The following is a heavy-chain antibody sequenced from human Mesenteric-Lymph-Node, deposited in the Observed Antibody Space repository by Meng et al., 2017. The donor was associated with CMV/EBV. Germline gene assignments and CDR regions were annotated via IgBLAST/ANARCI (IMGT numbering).Heavy chain of an antibody. J-gene: IGHJ4*02. CDR1: GGSFSGYY. CDR2: INHSGST. Sequence: WGGGLLKPSGTLSLPCAVYGGSFSGYYWSWIRQPPGKGLEWIGEINHSGSTNYNPSLKSRVTISVDTSKNQFSLKLSSVTAADTAVYYCARHQRWLKSEGGFNYWGQGTLVTVSS. D-gene: IGHD4-23*01. CDR3: ARHQRWLKSEGGFNY. V-gene: IGHV4-34*01.